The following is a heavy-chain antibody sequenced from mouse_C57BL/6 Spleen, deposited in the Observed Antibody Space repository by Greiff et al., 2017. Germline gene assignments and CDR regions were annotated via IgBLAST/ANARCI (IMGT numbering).Heavy chain of an antibody. V-gene: IGHV1-80*01. CDR3: SRWGDGTGYFDV. Sequence: QVQLKESGAELVKPGASVKISCTASGYAFSSYCMNWVKQRPGKGLEWIGRIYPGDGDTNYNGKFKGKATLTADKSSSTAYMQLSSLTSEDSAVYFCSRWGDGTGYFDVWGTGTTVTVSS. D-gene: IGHD2-1*01. J-gene: IGHJ1*03. CDR2: IYPGDGDT. CDR1: GYAFSSYC.